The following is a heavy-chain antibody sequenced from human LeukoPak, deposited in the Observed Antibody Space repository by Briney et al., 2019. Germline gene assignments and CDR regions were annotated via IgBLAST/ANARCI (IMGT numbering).Heavy chain of an antibody. CDR2: IYYSGST. D-gene: IGHD4-23*01. Sequence: KASETLSLTXTVSGGSIGSGDYYWSWICQPPGKGLQWIGYIYYSGSTYYNPSLKSRVTISVDTSKNQFSLKLSSVTAADTAVYYCARAPTVVRIFDYWGQGTLVTVSS. J-gene: IGHJ4*02. CDR1: GGSIGSGDYY. CDR3: ARAPTVVRIFDY. V-gene: IGHV4-30-4*08.